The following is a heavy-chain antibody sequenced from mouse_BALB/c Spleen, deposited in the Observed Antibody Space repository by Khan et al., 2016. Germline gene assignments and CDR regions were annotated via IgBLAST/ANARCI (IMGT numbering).Heavy chain of an antibody. CDR3: ARNMITTWFAY. Sequence: QVQLKESGPGLVQPSQSLSITCTASGFSLTSYGVHWVRQSPGKGLEWLGVIWSGGSTDYNAAFISSLSISKDNSKSHASFKMNSLQANDAAIYCCARNMITTWFAYWGQGTLVTVSA. CDR2: IWSGGST. CDR1: GFSLTSYG. J-gene: IGHJ3*01. V-gene: IGHV2-2*02. D-gene: IGHD2-4*01.